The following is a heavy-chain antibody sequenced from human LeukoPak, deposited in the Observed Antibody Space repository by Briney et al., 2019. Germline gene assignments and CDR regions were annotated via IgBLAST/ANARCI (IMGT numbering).Heavy chain of an antibody. V-gene: IGHV3-48*03. CDR3: ARDGDYGDYVFDFDY. J-gene: IGHJ4*02. CDR1: GFTFSSYE. Sequence: PGGSLRLSCAASGFTFSSYEMNWVRQALGKGLEWVSYISSSGSTIYYADSVKGRFTISRDNAKNSLYLQMNSLRAEDTAVYYCARDGDYGDYVFDFDYWGQGTLVTVSS. D-gene: IGHD4-17*01. CDR2: ISSSGSTI.